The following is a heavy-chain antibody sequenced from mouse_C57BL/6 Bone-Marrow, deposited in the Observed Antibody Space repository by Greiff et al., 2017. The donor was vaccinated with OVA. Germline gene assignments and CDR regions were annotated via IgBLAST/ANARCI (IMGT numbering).Heavy chain of an antibody. CDR1: GYSITSGYY. D-gene: IGHD1-1*01. Sequence: EVKLQESGPGLVKPSQSLSLTCSVTGYSITSGYYWNWIRQPPGNKLEWMGDISYDGSNNYNPSLKNRISITLDTSKNQFFLKLNSVTTEDTATYYCARYGYYFDYWGQGTTLTVSS. J-gene: IGHJ2*01. CDR3: ARYGYYFDY. V-gene: IGHV3-6*01. CDR2: ISYDGSN.